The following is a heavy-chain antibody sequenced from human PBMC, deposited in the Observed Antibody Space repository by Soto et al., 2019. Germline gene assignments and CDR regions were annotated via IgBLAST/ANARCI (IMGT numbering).Heavy chain of an antibody. CDR1: CWSLQRVGFY. D-gene: IGHD3-10*01. V-gene: IGHV4-31*03. J-gene: IGHJ6*02. Sequence: TPSLPRPFSCWSLQRVGFYLGLVRPHPGKGLGWIGYIYYSGSTYYNPSLKSRVTISVDTSKNQFSLKLSSVTAADTAVYYCARDLRGGSYGMDVWGQGTTVTVSS. CDR2: IYYSGST. CDR3: ARDLRGGSYGMDV.